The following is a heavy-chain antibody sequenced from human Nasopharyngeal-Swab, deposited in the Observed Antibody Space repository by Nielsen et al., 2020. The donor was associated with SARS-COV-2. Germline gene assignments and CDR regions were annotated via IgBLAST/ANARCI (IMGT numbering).Heavy chain of an antibody. J-gene: IGHJ6*02. V-gene: IGHV3-33*05. CDR2: TSYDGSNK. Sequence: VRQAPGKGLEWVAVTSYDGSNKYYADSVKGRFTISRDNSKNTLYLQMNSLRAEDTAVYYCARDPPHYDILTGYSPGGMDVWGQGTTVTVSS. D-gene: IGHD3-9*01. CDR3: ARDPPHYDILTGYSPGGMDV.